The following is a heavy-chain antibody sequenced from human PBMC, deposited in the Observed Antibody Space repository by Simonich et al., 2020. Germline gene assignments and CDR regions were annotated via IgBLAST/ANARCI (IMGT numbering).Heavy chain of an antibody. Sequence: QVQLVQSGAEVKKPGASVKVSCKASGYTFTGYYLNWVRQAPGQGHEWMGGINPNSGGTNYAQKFQGRVTMTRDTSISTAYMELSRLRSDDTAVYYCARELRGSYYYYYYMDVWGKGTTVTVSS. CDR2: INPNSGGT. J-gene: IGHJ6*03. CDR3: ARELRGSYYYYYYMDV. CDR1: GYTFTGYY. V-gene: IGHV1-2*02. D-gene: IGHD1-26*01.